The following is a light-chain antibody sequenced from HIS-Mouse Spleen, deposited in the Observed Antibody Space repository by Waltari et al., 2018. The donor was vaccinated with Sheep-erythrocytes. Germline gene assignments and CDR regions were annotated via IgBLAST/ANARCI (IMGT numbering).Light chain of an antibody. Sequence: DIQMTQSPSSVSAGGGDRGTITCRASQGISSWLAWYQQKPGKAHKLLIYAASSLQSGVPSRFSGSGSGPSFTLTIRSLQPEAFATYYCQQANSFPQTFGQGTRLEIK. V-gene: IGKV1-12*01. CDR2: AAS. CDR3: QQANSFPQT. J-gene: IGKJ5*01. CDR1: QGISSW.